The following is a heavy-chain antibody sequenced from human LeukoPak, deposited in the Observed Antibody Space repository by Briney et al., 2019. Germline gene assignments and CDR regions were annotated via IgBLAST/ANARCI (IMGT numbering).Heavy chain of an antibody. CDR1: GGTFSSYA. J-gene: IGHJ6*02. D-gene: IGHD5-12*01. CDR2: IIPIFGTA. CDR3: ASTIVATTIYYYYGMDV. V-gene: IGHV1-69*13. Sequence: ASVKVSCKASGGTFSSYAISWVRQAPGQGLEWMGGIIPIFGTANYAQKFQGRVTITADESTSTAYMELSSLRSEDTAVYYCASTIVATTIYYYYGMDVWGRGTTVTVSS.